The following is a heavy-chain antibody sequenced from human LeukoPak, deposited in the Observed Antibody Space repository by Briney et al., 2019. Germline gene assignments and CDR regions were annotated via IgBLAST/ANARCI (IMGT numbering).Heavy chain of an antibody. D-gene: IGHD3-10*01. CDR2: TRNKANSYTT. CDR1: GFTFSDHY. J-gene: IGHJ4*02. V-gene: IGHV3-72*01. CDR3: AKVLWFGELSLSLDY. Sequence: GGSLRLSCAASGFTFSDHYMDWVRQAPGKGLEWVGRTRNKANSYTTEYAASVKGRFTISRDDSKNSLYLQMNSLKAEDTAVYYCAKVLWFGELSLSLDYWGQGTLVTVSS.